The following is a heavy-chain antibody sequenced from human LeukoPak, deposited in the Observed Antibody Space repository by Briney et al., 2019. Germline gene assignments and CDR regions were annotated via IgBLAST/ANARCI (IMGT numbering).Heavy chain of an antibody. CDR1: GFTFGDYL. D-gene: IGHD6-19*01. V-gene: IGHV3-49*03. CDR2: ISGGTT. J-gene: IGHJ4*02. Sequence: PGGSLRLSCTAYGFTFGDYLMSWFRQAPGKGREWIGFISGGTTEYAASVKGRFTLSRDDSTSIAYLQMNSLTTEDTAVYYCSRGSGWLSVYWGQGTLVTVSS. CDR3: SRGSGWLSVY.